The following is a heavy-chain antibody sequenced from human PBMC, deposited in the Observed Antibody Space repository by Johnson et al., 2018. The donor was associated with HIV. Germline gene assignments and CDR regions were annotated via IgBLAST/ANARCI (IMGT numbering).Heavy chain of an antibody. Sequence: QMLLVESGGGLVQPGGSLRLSCAASGIIVTGNFMSWVRQAPGKGLEWVAVISYDESDKYYADSVTGRFTVYRDNSKNTLYLQMNSLRAEDTAVYYCAKGKVVVAAHDAFDIWGQGTMVTVSS. D-gene: IGHD2-15*01. J-gene: IGHJ3*02. CDR3: AKGKVVVAAHDAFDI. V-gene: IGHV3-30*18. CDR1: GIIVTGNF. CDR2: ISYDESDK.